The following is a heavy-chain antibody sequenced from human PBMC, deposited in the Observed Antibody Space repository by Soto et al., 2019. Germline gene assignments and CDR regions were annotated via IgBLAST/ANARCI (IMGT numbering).Heavy chain of an antibody. CDR2: IYHIGST. J-gene: IGHJ4*02. CDR1: GGSISSYY. V-gene: IGHV4-4*09. Sequence: SETLSLTCTVSGGSISSYYWSWIRQPPGKGLEWIGYIYHIGSTYYNPSLKSRVTISVDTSKNQFSLRLSSVTVADTAVYYCARFVDTALVKGLDYWGQGTLVTVSS. CDR3: ARFVDTALVKGLDY. D-gene: IGHD5-18*01.